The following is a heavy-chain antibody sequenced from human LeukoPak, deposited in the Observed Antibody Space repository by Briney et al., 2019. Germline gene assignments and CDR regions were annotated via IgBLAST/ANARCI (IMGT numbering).Heavy chain of an antibody. CDR2: INHSGST. D-gene: IGHD3-22*01. Sequence: SETLPLTCAVNGGSFSGYYWSWIRQPPGKGLEWIGEINHSGSTKYYPSLKSRVSISVDTPKNQFSLKLSSVTAADTAVYYCARGRRTYYYDSRGYQRYFDLWGRGTLVTVSS. J-gene: IGHJ2*01. V-gene: IGHV4-34*01. CDR3: ARGRRTYYYDSRGYQRYFDL. CDR1: GGSFSGYY.